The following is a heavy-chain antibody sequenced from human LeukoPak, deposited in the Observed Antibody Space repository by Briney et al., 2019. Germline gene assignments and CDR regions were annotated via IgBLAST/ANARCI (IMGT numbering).Heavy chain of an antibody. J-gene: IGHJ4*02. CDR1: GFTASSNY. Sequence: GGSLRLSCAASGFTASSNYMSWVRQAPGKGLEWVSVIYSGGSTYYADSVKGRFTISRDNSKDTLYLQMNSLRAEDTAVYYCARTNSMLYYFDYWGQGTLVTVSS. CDR2: IYSGGST. D-gene: IGHD2-8*01. V-gene: IGHV3-53*01. CDR3: ARTNSMLYYFDY.